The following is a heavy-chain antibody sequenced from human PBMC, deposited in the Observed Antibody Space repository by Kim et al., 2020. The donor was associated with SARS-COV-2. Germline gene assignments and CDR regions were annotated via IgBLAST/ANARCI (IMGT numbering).Heavy chain of an antibody. Sequence: GGSLRLSCAASGFTFDDYAMHWVRQAPGKGLEWVSGISWNSGSIGYADSVKGRFTIPRDNAKNSLYLQMNSLRAEDTALYYCAKDIHYDILTGHGTSHGMDVWGQGTTVTVSS. CDR3: AKDIHYDILTGHGTSHGMDV. J-gene: IGHJ6*02. CDR1: GFTFDDYA. CDR2: ISWNSGSI. D-gene: IGHD3-9*01. V-gene: IGHV3-9*01.